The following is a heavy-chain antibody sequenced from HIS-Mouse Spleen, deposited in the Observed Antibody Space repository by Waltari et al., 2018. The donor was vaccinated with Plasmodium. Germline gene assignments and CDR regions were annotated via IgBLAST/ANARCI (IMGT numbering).Heavy chain of an antibody. Sequence: QVQLQESGPGLATPSQTLSPPCTFSGGSIVSGGYYLARVRQQPGKGLDWIVYIYYSGSTYYNPSLRSRVTISVDTSKNQFSLKLSSVTAADTAVYYCARVGVGATTDYWGQGTLVTVSS. CDR2: IYYSGST. D-gene: IGHD1-26*01. V-gene: IGHV4-31*03. J-gene: IGHJ4*02. CDR3: ARVGVGATTDY. CDR1: GGSIVSGGYY.